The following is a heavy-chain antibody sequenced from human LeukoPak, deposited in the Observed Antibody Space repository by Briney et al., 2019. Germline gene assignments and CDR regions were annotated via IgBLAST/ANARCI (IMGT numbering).Heavy chain of an antibody. Sequence: SETLSLTCTVSGGSISSYYWSWIRQPAGKGLEWIGRIYTSGSTNYNPSLKSRVTMSADTSKNQFSLKLSSVTAADTAVYYCARDRVAGSYYYYYMDVWGKGTTVTVSS. CDR1: GGSISSYY. CDR3: ARDRVAGSYYYYYMDV. V-gene: IGHV4-4*07. J-gene: IGHJ6*03. D-gene: IGHD6-19*01. CDR2: IYTSGST.